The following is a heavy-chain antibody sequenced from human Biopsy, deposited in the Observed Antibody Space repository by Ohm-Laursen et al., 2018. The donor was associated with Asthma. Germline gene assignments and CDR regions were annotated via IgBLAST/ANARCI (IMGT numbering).Heavy chain of an antibody. CDR1: GGPMSSSSYY. Sequence: SQTLSLTCIVSGGPMSSSSYYWGWIRQPPGKGLEWMGSISYTGSAYHNPSLKSQVTISVDTSKNHFSLKLSSVTAADTAVYYCARHWDWGSFFDYWGQGTPVTVSS. V-gene: IGHV4-39*01. J-gene: IGHJ4*02. D-gene: IGHD7-27*01. CDR2: ISYTGSA. CDR3: ARHWDWGSFFDY.